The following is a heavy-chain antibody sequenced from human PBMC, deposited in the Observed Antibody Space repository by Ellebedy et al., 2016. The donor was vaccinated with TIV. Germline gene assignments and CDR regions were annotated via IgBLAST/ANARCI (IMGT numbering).Heavy chain of an antibody. J-gene: IGHJ2*01. V-gene: IGHV1-24*01. CDR1: GYSLSELS. Sequence: AASVKVSCKVSGYSLSELSMHWVRQAPGKGLEWMGGFDPEDGETVYAQKLQGTVTMTEDTSTDTTYMELSSLRSEDTAVYYCTTEKYNRWGYFGLWGRGTLVTVSS. D-gene: IGHD1-14*01. CDR2: FDPEDGET. CDR3: TTEKYNRWGYFGL.